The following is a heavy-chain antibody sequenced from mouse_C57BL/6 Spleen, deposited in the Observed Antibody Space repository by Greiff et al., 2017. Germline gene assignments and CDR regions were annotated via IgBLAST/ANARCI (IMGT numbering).Heavy chain of an antibody. CDR1: GYTFTSYW. J-gene: IGHJ2*01. V-gene: IGHV1-52*01. CDR3: ARSNWDYYDC. CDR2: IDPSDSET. Sequence: QVQLQQPGAELVRPGSSVKLSCKASGYTFTSYWMHWVKQRPIQGLEWIGNIDPSDSETHYNQKFKDKATLTVDKSSSTAYMQLSSLTYEASAVYYCARSNWDYYDCWGNGTTLTVYS. D-gene: IGHD4-1*01.